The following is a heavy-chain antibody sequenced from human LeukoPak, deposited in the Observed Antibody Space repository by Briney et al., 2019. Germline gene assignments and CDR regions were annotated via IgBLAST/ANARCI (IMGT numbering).Heavy chain of an antibody. CDR2: INHSGST. Sequence: SETLSLTCAVYGGSFSGYYWSWIRQPPGKGLEWIGEINHSGSTNYNPSLKSRVTISVDTSKNQFSLKLSSVTAADTAVYYCARVYVNYYDSSGYYFDCWGQGTLVTVSS. CDR3: ARVYVNYYDSSGYYFDC. CDR1: GGSFSGYY. D-gene: IGHD3-22*01. J-gene: IGHJ4*02. V-gene: IGHV4-34*01.